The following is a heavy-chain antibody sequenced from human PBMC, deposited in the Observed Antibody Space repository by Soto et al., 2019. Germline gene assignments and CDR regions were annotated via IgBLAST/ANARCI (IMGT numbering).Heavy chain of an antibody. CDR3: ARARSGYYYIFDY. Sequence: PGGSLRLSCAASRFTFSSYWMHWVRQAPGKGLVWVSRINSDGSSTSYADSVKGRFTISRDNAKNTLYLQMNSLRAEDTAVYYCARARSGYYYIFDYWGQGTLVTVSS. V-gene: IGHV3-74*01. CDR1: RFTFSSYW. D-gene: IGHD3-22*01. J-gene: IGHJ4*02. CDR2: INSDGSST.